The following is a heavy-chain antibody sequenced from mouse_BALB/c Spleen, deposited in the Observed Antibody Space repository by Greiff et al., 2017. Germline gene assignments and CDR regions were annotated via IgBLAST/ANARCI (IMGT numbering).Heavy chain of an antibody. V-gene: IGHV2-2*02. Sequence: VQLQESGPGLVQPSQSLSITCTVSGFSLTSYGVHWVRQSPGKGLEWLGVIWSGGSTDYNAAFISRLSISKDNSKSQVFFKMNSLQANDTAIYYCARGGGNYVKDAMDYWGQGTSVTVSS. CDR2: IWSGGST. J-gene: IGHJ4*01. CDR1: GFSLTSYG. D-gene: IGHD2-1*01. CDR3: ARGGGNYVKDAMDY.